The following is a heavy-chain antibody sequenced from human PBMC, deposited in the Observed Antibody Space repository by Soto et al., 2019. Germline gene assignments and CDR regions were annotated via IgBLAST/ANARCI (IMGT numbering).Heavy chain of an antibody. J-gene: IGHJ6*03. D-gene: IGHD3-16*01. CDR3: ARVTSVGDLLGNNYYYYMDV. CDR2: IYSGGST. CDR1: GFTVSSNY. V-gene: IGHV3-53*04. Sequence: HPGGSLRLSCAASGFTVSSNYMSWVRQAPGKGLEWVSVIYSGGSTYYADSVKGRFTISRHNSKNTLYLQMNSLRAEDTAVYYCARVTSVGDLLGNNYYYYMDVWGKGTTVTVSS.